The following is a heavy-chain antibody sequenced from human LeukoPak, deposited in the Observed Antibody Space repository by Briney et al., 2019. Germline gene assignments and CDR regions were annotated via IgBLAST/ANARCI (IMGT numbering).Heavy chain of an antibody. CDR2: ISAYNGNT. Sequence: ASVKVSCKASGYTFTSYGISWVRQAPGQGLEWMGWISAYNGNTNYAQKLQGRVTMTTDTSTSTAYMELSSLRAEDAAVYYCAKAPVTSCRGAYCYPFDYWGQGTLVTVSS. CDR3: AKAPVTSCRGAYCYPFDY. D-gene: IGHD2-21*01. J-gene: IGHJ4*02. CDR1: GYTFTSYG. V-gene: IGHV1-18*01.